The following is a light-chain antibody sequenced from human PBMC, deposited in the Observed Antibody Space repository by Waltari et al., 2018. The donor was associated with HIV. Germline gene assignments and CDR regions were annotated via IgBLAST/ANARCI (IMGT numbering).Light chain of an antibody. CDR2: RDN. CDR1: SSNVGRNA. Sequence: QSALIQPTSASGTPGQRVTISCSGSSSNVGRNAVYWYQKFPGSAPQLVIYRDNQRPPGVSDRFSGSKSGAAASLAISGLRSEDEADFYCSTWDDSLKDVLFGGGTKLTVL. CDR3: STWDDSLKDVL. V-gene: IGLV1-47*01. J-gene: IGLJ2*01.